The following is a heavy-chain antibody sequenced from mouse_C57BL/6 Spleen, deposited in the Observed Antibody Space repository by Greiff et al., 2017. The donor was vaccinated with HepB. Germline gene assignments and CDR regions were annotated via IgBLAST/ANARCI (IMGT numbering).Heavy chain of an antibody. CDR3: TRGTGALYWYFDV. V-gene: IGHV1-15*01. Sequence: VQLQESGAELVRPGASVTLSCKASGYTFTDYEMHWVKQTPVHGLEWIGAIDPETGGTAYNQKFKGKAILTADKSSSTAYMEIRSLTSEDSAVYYCTRGTGALYWYFDVWGTGTTVTVSS. CDR1: GYTFTDYE. CDR2: IDPETGGT. D-gene: IGHD4-1*01. J-gene: IGHJ1*03.